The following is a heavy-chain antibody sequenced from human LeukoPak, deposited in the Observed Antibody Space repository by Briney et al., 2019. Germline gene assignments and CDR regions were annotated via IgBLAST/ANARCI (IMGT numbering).Heavy chain of an antibody. CDR1: GFTLSDYW. CDR3: ARGGHKLDIETTRYYYGVDV. D-gene: IGHD5-12*01. CDR2: IESDGSRT. J-gene: IGHJ6*02. Sequence: GGSLRLSCAASGFTLSDYWMHWVRHGPGKGLVHVSRIESDGSRTVYADSMKGRFTISRDDAKNTMYLQLNSLRDEDTAVYYCARGGHKLDIETTRYYYGVDVWGQGTTVTVSS. V-gene: IGHV3-74*03.